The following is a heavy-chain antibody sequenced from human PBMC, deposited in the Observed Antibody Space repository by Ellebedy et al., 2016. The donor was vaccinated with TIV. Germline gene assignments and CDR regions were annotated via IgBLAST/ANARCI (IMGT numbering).Heavy chain of an antibody. V-gene: IGHV1-69*04. CDR3: ARAEMATIRYYYGMDV. CDR1: GGTFSSYA. Sequence: SVKVSXXASGGTFSSYAISWVRQAPGQGLEWMGRIIPILGIANYAQKFQGRVTITADKSTSTAYMELSSLRSEDTAVYYCARAEMATIRYYYGMDVWGQGTTVTVSS. J-gene: IGHJ6*02. D-gene: IGHD5-24*01. CDR2: IIPILGIA.